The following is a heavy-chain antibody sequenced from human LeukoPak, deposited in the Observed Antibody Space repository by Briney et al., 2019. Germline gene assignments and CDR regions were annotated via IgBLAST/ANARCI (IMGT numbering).Heavy chain of an antibody. Sequence: GGSLRLSCAASGFPFTTYWMSWVRQAPGKGLEWVSSIRSSSSYIYYADSVKGRFTISRDNAKNSLYLQMKSLRAEAMALYYCTGIIAAAGTGAFDIWGQGTMVTVSS. J-gene: IGHJ3*02. CDR3: TGIIAAAGTGAFDI. D-gene: IGHD6-13*01. V-gene: IGHV3-21*04. CDR1: GFPFTTYW. CDR2: IRSSSSYI.